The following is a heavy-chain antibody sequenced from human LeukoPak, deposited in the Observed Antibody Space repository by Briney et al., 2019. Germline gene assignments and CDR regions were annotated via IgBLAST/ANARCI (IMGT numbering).Heavy chain of an antibody. V-gene: IGHV4-39*01. D-gene: IGHD6-13*01. J-gene: IGHJ6*03. CDR3: ARGKGSPENYYYYYMDV. CDR1: GDSISSRDYY. Sequence: SETLSLTCTVSGDSISSRDYYWGWIRQPPGKGLEWIGSIYYSGTTYYNPSLKSRVTISVDTSKNQFSLKLSSVTAADTAVYYCARGKGSPENYYYYYMDVWGKGTTVTVSS. CDR2: IYYSGTT.